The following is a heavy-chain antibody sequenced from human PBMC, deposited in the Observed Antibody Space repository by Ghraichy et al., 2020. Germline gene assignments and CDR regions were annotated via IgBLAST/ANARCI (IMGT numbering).Heavy chain of an antibody. Sequence: GESLNISCAASGFTFSSHWMTWVRQAPGKGLEWVANIKQDGSEKFYVDSVNGRFTISRDNTRSSLFLQMDTLRAEDTAVYHCARGFSGYTSGWYGHWGPGTLVTVSS. CDR3: ARGFSGYTSGWYGH. CDR2: IKQDGSEK. V-gene: IGHV3-7*01. J-gene: IGHJ5*02. D-gene: IGHD6-19*01. CDR1: GFTFSSHW.